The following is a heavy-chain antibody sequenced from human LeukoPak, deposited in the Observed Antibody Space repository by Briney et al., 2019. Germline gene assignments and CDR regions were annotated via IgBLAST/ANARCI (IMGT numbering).Heavy chain of an antibody. D-gene: IGHD2-15*01. Sequence: SVKVSCKASGGTFSSYAISWVRQAPGQGLEWMGRIIHIFGTANYAQKFQGRVTITTDESTSTAYMELSSLRSEDTAVYYCARDRPSGGYCSGGSCSFDYWGQGTLVTVSS. J-gene: IGHJ4*02. CDR3: ARDRPSGGYCSGGSCSFDY. CDR1: GGTFSSYA. V-gene: IGHV1-69*05. CDR2: IIHIFGTA.